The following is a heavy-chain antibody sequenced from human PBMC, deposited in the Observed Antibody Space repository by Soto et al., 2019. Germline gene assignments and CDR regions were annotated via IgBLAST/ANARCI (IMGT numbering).Heavy chain of an antibody. J-gene: IGHJ3*02. V-gene: IGHV4-59*01. CDR2: IYYSGST. CDR3: ARQHDYCGGDCAIAFDI. CDR1: GGSISSYY. D-gene: IGHD2-21*02. Sequence: PSETLSLTCTVSGGSISSYYWIWIRQPPGKGLEWIGYIYYSGSTNYNPSLKSRVTISVDTSKNQFSLKLSSVTAADTAVYYCARQHDYCGGDCAIAFDIWGQGTMVTVSS.